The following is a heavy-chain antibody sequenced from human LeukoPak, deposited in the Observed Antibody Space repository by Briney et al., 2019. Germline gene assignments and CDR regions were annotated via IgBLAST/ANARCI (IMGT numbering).Heavy chain of an antibody. Sequence: SETLSLTCTVSGGSISSYYWSWIRQPPGKGLEWIGYIYYSGSTNYNPSLKSRVTISVDTSKNQFSLKLSSVTAADTAVYYCARVGYDFWSGPPEYYFDYWGQGTLVTVSS. V-gene: IGHV4-59*01. CDR3: ARVGYDFWSGPPEYYFDY. D-gene: IGHD3-3*01. CDR1: GGSISSYY. CDR2: IYYSGST. J-gene: IGHJ4*02.